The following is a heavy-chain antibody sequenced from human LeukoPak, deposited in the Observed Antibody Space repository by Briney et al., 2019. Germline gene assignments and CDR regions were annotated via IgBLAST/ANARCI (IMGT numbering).Heavy chain of an antibody. D-gene: IGHD2-2*01. J-gene: IGHJ4*02. CDR3: ARDWVPKEIVVLPAAF. CDR1: GFVFSSYW. Sequence: GGSLRLSCEGSGFVFSSYWMTWVRQAPGKGLEWVADIKNDGSEKHYVDSVKGRFTISRDNSKNTLYLQMNSLRVEDTAVYYCARDWVPKEIVVLPAAFWGQGTLVTVSS. V-gene: IGHV3-7*03. CDR2: IKNDGSEK.